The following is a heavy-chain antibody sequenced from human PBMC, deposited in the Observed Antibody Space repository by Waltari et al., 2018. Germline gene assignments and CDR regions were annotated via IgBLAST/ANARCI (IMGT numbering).Heavy chain of an antibody. Sequence: EVQLVESGGGLVQPGGSLRLSCAASGFTFSSYWMSWVRQAPGKGLEGVVNIKQDGSEKYYVDSVKGRFTMSRDNAKDTLYLQMNSLRGEDTAVYYCAIQISGVVFWGQGTLVTVSS. V-gene: IGHV3-7*01. J-gene: IGHJ4*02. CDR1: GFTFSSYW. D-gene: IGHD3-3*01. CDR2: IKQDGSEK. CDR3: AIQISGVVF.